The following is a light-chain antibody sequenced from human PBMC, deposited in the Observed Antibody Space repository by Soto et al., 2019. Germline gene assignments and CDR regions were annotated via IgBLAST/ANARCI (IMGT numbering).Light chain of an antibody. CDR3: QQYNDWPPKRT. Sequence: EVVMTQSPVTLSVSPGERATLSCRASQSITTNLAWYQQKPGQAPRLLIYGASTRATGVPARCSGSGSGTQFALTISSLQSEDFALYYCQQYNDWPPKRTFGQGTRVDFK. CDR2: GAS. CDR1: QSITTN. J-gene: IGKJ1*01. V-gene: IGKV3-15*01.